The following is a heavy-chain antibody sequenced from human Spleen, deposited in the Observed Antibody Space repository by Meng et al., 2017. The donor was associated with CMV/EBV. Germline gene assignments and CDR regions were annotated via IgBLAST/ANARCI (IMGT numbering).Heavy chain of an antibody. CDR2: MYNKGPER. D-gene: IGHD1-1*01. V-gene: IGHV3-33*03. Sequence: SCTGSGFSFSYYGIPWVRQAPGRGLEWVAFMYNKGPERFYAESVKGRFTISRDNSARTLYLQMNSLRRDDTAVYYCVKDGNGYNLGYWGRGTLVTVSS. CDR1: GFSFSYYG. J-gene: IGHJ4*02. CDR3: VKDGNGYNLGY.